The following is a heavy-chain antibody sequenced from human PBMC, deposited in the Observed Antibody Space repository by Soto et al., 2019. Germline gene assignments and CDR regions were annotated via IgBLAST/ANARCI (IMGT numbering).Heavy chain of an antibody. CDR1: GGSISSYY. D-gene: IGHD3-10*01. J-gene: IGHJ3*02. Sequence: SETLSLTCTVSGGSISSYYWSWTRQPPGKGLEWIGYIYYSGSTNYNPSLKSRVTISLDTSKNQFSLKLSSVTAADTAVYYCARSGLGALRVTFDIWGQGTMVTVSS. V-gene: IGHV4-59*01. CDR3: ARSGLGALRVTFDI. CDR2: IYYSGST.